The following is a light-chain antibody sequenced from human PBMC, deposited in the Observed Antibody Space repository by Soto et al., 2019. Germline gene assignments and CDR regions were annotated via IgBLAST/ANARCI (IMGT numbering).Light chain of an antibody. CDR3: MQALQTPIT. V-gene: IGKV2-28*01. J-gene: IGKJ5*01. CDR2: LGS. Sequence: DIVMTQSPLSLPVTPGEPASISCRSSQSLLHSNGYNYLDWYLQKPGQSPQLLIYLGSNRSSGVPGRFSGRGSGTDFTLKISRVEAEDVGVYYCMQALQTPITFGQGTRLEIK. CDR1: QSLLHSNGYNY.